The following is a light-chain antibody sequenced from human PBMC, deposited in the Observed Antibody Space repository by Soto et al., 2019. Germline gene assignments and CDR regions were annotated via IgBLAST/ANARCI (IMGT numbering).Light chain of an antibody. V-gene: IGKV1-5*03. Sequence: DVKITQSPATLSASVGDRVTITCRASQSISSWLAWYQQKPGKAPKLLIYKASSLESGVPSRFSGSGSGTEFTLTISNLQPDDFATYYCQQYDNYPLTFGGGTKVDIK. CDR3: QQYDNYPLT. CDR2: KAS. CDR1: QSISSW. J-gene: IGKJ4*01.